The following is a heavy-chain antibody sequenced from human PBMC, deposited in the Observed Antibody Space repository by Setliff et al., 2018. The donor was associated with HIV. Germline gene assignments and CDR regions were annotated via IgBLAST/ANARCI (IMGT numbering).Heavy chain of an antibody. CDR3: ASEGFGVDH. Sequence: PSETLSLTCAVYGGSFSGYSWTWIRQPPGKGLEWIGEINHSGSTYYNPSLKSRVAISVDTSKNQFSLKLSSVTAADTAVYYCASEGFGVDHWGQGTLVTVSS. V-gene: IGHV4-34*09. D-gene: IGHD3-10*01. CDR1: GGSFSGYS. J-gene: IGHJ5*02. CDR2: INHSGST.